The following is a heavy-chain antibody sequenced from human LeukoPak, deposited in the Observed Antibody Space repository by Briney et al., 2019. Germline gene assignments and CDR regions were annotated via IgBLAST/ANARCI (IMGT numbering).Heavy chain of an antibody. CDR3: AREVIGSNVPPPEGFDY. D-gene: IGHD2-21*01. Sequence: LGGSLRLSCAASGFTFSDYSMNWVRQAPGKGLEWVSYISSSGSTTYYADSVKGRFTISRDNAKNSLYLQMNSLRAEDTAVYYCAREVIGSNVPPPEGFDYWGQGTLVTVSS. CDR2: ISSSGSTT. J-gene: IGHJ4*02. CDR1: GFTFSDYS. V-gene: IGHV3-48*04.